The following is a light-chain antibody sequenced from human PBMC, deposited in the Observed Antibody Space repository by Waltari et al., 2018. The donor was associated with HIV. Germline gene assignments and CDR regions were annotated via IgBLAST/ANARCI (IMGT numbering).Light chain of an antibody. CDR2: EVG. CDR1: RSDFGSYYR. Sequence: QSALTQPPSVSGSPGQSVTISCTGTRSDFGSYYRVPWYQQPPGPAPKLMIYEVGNLPSGVPHRFSGSKSGNTASLTISGLQAEDEADYYCSSYTSSSTLVFGGGTKLTVL. CDR3: SSYTSSSTLV. J-gene: IGLJ2*01. V-gene: IGLV2-18*02.